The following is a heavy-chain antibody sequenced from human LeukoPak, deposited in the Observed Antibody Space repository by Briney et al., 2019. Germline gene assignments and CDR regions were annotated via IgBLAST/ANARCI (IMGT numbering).Heavy chain of an antibody. J-gene: IGHJ3*02. CDR2: IYYSGST. V-gene: IGHV4-39*07. CDR3: AREVGIAARRGAFDI. D-gene: IGHD6-6*01. Sequence: PSETLSLTCTVSGGSISSSSYYWGWIRQPPGKGLEWIGSIYYSGSTYYNPSLKSRVTISVDTSKNQFSLKLSSVTAADTAVYYCAREVGIAARRGAFDIWGQGTMVTVSS. CDR1: GGSISSSSYY.